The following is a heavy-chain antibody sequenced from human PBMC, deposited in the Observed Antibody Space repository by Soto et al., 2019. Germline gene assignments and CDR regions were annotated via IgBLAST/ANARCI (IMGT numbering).Heavy chain of an antibody. D-gene: IGHD3-3*01. CDR1: GYTLTELS. Sequence: ASVKVSCKVSGYTLTELSMHWVRQAPGKGLEWMGGFDPEDGETIYAQKFQGRVTMTEDTSTDTAYMELSSLRSEDTAVYYCATVRQDFWRIVTQDAFDIWGQGTMVTVSS. CDR2: FDPEDGET. V-gene: IGHV1-24*01. CDR3: ATVRQDFWRIVTQDAFDI. J-gene: IGHJ3*02.